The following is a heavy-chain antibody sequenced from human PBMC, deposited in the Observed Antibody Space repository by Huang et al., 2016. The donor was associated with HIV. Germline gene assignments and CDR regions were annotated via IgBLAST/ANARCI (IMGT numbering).Heavy chain of an antibody. Sequence: QTRLQESGPGLVKPSETLSLTCTVSGGSISSRTYYWAWVRQPPGKGLEWIGTFSYGGSNSYSRALSSRSTRALDTSRNQFSLRLTSVAAAETAVYYCARGGSHFAGWDGFPVHPLDLWGRGTMVTVSS. CDR1: GGSISSRTYY. CDR2: FSYGGSN. D-gene: IGHD3-10*01. CDR3: ARGGSHFAGWDGFPVHPLDL. V-gene: IGHV4-39*01. J-gene: IGHJ3*01.